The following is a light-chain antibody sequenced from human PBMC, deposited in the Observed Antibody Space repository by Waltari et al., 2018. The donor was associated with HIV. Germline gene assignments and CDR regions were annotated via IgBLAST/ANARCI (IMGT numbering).Light chain of an antibody. CDR2: TNN. Sequence: QSVLTQPPSASGTPGQRVTISCSGSSSNIGSNYVYWYQQIPGTAPKLLIYTNNQRPSVVPDRFSGSKSGTSASLAISGLRSEDDADYYCAAWGDSLSSYVFGTGTEVTVL. V-gene: IGLV1-47*01. CDR3: AAWGDSLSSYV. CDR1: SSNIGSNY. J-gene: IGLJ1*01.